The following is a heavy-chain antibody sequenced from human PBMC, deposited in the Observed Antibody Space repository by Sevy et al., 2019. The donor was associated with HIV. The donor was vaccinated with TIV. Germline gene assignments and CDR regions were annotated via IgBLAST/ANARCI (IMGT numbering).Heavy chain of an antibody. CDR1: GFTLSDYG. Sequence: GGSLRLSCAASGFTLSDYGIHWVRQAPGKGLEWVAIMWYHGRNTYYADSVKGRFTISRDNSKNTLYLQMDSLRVEDTAMYYCARPTTVTNYYYGMDVWGQGTTVTVSS. CDR3: ARPTTVTNYYYGMDV. V-gene: IGHV3-33*01. J-gene: IGHJ6*02. CDR2: MWYHGRNT. D-gene: IGHD4-17*01.